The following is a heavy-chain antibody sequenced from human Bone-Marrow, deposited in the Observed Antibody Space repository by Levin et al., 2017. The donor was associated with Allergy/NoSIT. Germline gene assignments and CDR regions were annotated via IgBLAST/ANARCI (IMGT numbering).Heavy chain of an antibody. D-gene: IGHD2-15*01. CDR1: GFTFSSHA. CDR3: AKDYYCGGGGCYGDVVV. V-gene: IGHV3-23*01. Sequence: PGGSLRLSCAASGFTFSSHAMTWVRQAPGKGLEWVSAISDTGSGTYFADSVKGRFTISRDNSKNTLFLQMNSLRAEDTAVYYCAKDYYCGGGGCYGDVVVWGKGTAVTVSS. CDR2: ISDTGSGT. J-gene: IGHJ6*04.